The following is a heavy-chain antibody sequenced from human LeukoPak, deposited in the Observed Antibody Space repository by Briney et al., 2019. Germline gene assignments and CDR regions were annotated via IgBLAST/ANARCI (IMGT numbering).Heavy chain of an antibody. J-gene: IGHJ4*02. CDR3: TRWSYTSGSTAY. CDR1: GFTFSSYY. Sequence: GGSLRLSCAASGFTFSSYYMHWVRQAPGKGLVWVSRINTDGSSTDYPDSVKGRFTISRDNAKNTMHLQMSSLTAEDTAVYYCTRWSYTSGSTAYWGQGTLVTVSS. D-gene: IGHD6-19*01. V-gene: IGHV3-74*01. CDR2: INTDGSST.